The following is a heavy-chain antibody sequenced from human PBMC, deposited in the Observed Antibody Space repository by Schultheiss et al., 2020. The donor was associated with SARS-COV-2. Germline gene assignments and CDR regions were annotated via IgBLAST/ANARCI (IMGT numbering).Heavy chain of an antibody. J-gene: IGHJ4*02. CDR2: VSPSGST. D-gene: IGHD4-17*01. V-gene: IGHV4-61*05. CDR3: ARFDSTTTFDY. Sequence: SETLSLTCTVSGGSISSGSYYWSWIRQPPGKGLEWIGYVSPSGSTNYNPSLKSRVTISVDKSKNQFSLKLSSVTAADTAVYYCARFDSTTTFDYWGQGTLVTVSS. CDR1: GGSISSGSYY.